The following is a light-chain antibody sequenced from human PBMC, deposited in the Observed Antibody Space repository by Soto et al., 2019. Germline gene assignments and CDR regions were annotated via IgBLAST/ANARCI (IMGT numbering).Light chain of an antibody. CDR3: QQYKNWPLT. CDR1: QSVSST. CDR2: GAS. V-gene: IGKV3-15*01. Sequence: ELVMTQSPATLSVSPGGRVTLSCRASQSVSSTLAWYQQTPGQAPRLLIYGASTRATGFPARFSGSGSGTEFTLTISSLQSEDFAVYYCQQYKNWPLTFGGGTRVEIK. J-gene: IGKJ4*01.